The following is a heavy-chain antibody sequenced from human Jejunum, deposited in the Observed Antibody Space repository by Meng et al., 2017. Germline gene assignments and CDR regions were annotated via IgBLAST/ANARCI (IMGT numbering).Heavy chain of an antibody. CDR3: ARNRGGNASLDAFDI. V-gene: IGHV1-2*06. CDR2: INPNTDTT. J-gene: IGHJ3*02. CDR1: GYTFTGYY. D-gene: IGHD4-23*01. Sequence: ASVKVSCKASGYTFTGYYINWVRQAPGQGLEWLGRINPNTDTTNYEQKFQGRVTMTRDTSISTAYLDLSRLISDDTAMYYCARNRGGNASLDAFDIWGQGTMVTVSS.